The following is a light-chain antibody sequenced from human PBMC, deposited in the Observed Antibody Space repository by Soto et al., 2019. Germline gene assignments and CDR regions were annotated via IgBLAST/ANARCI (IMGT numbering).Light chain of an antibody. J-gene: IGLJ2*01. CDR1: SSDVGGYNY. V-gene: IGLV2-8*01. Sequence: QSVLTQPPSASGSPGQSVTISCTGTSSDVGGYNYVSWHQQHPGRAPQLMIYDVTKRPSGVPDRFSGSKSGNTASLTVSGLQAEDEADYYCSSHAGSTVVFGGGTKLTVL. CDR2: DVT. CDR3: SSHAGSTVV.